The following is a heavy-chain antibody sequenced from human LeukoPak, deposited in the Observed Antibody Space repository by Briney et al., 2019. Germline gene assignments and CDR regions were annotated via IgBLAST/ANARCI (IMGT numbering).Heavy chain of an antibody. CDR1: GFTFSSYW. Sequence: GGSLRLSCAASGFTFSSYWMHWVRQAPGKGLVWVSRINSDASSTSYADSVKGRFTISRDNAKDTLYLQMNSLRAEDTAVYYCARETGGGYDDYWGQGTLVTVSS. CDR2: INSDASST. D-gene: IGHD5-12*01. CDR3: ARETGGGYDDY. J-gene: IGHJ4*02. V-gene: IGHV3-74*01.